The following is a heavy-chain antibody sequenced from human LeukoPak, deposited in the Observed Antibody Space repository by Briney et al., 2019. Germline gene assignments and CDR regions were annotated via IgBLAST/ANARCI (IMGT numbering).Heavy chain of an antibody. Sequence: SVKVSCKASGGTFSSYAISWVRQAPGQGLEWMGRIIPVFGIANYAQKFQGRVTITADKSTSTAYMELSSLRSEDTAVYYCARAIEGWFDPWGQGTLVTVSS. V-gene: IGHV1-69*04. CDR2: IIPVFGIA. CDR3: ARAIEGWFDP. J-gene: IGHJ5*02. D-gene: IGHD2/OR15-2a*01. CDR1: GGTFSSYA.